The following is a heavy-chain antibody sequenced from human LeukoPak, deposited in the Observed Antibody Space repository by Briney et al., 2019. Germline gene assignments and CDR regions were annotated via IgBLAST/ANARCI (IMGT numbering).Heavy chain of an antibody. Sequence: SETLSVTCTVSGGSVSSYFCSWIRQPPGKGLEWIGYIYYSGSTNYNPSLKSRVTISVDTSKNQFSLKLSSVTAADTAVYYCATTNSGDYSLFDYWGQGTLVTVSS. CDR2: IYYSGST. V-gene: IGHV4-59*08. CDR1: GGSVSSYF. J-gene: IGHJ4*02. CDR3: ATTNSGDYSLFDY. D-gene: IGHD4-17*01.